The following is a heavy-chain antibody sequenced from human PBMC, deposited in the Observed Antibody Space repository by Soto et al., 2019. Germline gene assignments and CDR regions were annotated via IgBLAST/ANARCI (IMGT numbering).Heavy chain of an antibody. V-gene: IGHV3-23*01. CDR3: TQDGGSRDWLTVN. D-gene: IGHD3-9*01. CDR2: ITCGGDNT. Sequence: EVQLLESGGDLVQPGGSLRLSCAASGFTFNSYAMSWIRQAPGKGLEWVSAITCGGDNTYYADSVKGRFTISRDTSKNTLYLQMNSLRAEDTAFYYCTQDGGSRDWLTVNSGQGTLVTVSS. CDR1: GFTFNSYA. J-gene: IGHJ4*02.